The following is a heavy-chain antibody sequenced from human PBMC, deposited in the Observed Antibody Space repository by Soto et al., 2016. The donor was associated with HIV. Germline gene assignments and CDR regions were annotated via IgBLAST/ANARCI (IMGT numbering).Heavy chain of an antibody. CDR2: IHGSGDTA. CDR3: AKDLGNTIGQTGD. J-gene: IGHJ4*02. CDR1: GLIFNNYA. D-gene: IGHD1-1*01. Sequence: EVQLLESGGGLVQPGGSLRLSCTASGLIFNNYAMSWVRQAPGKGLEWVSSIHGSGDTAYYADSVKGRFIISRDNFRNTVFLQMNNLRVEDTATYYCAKDLGNTIGQTGDWGQGTLVIVSS. V-gene: IGHV3-23*01.